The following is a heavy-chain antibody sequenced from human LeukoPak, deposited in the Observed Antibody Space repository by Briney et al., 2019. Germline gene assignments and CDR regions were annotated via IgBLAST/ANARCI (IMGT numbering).Heavy chain of an antibody. CDR2: ISGSGGST. CDR1: GFTFSSYA. J-gene: IGHJ4*02. Sequence: GGSLRLSCAASGFTFSSYAMSWVRQAPGKGLEWASAISGSGGSTYYADSVKGRFTISRDNSKNTLYLQMNSLRAEDTAVYYCAKGLGSGSYYKIDYWGQGTLVTVSS. V-gene: IGHV3-23*01. CDR3: AKGLGSGSYYKIDY. D-gene: IGHD3-10*01.